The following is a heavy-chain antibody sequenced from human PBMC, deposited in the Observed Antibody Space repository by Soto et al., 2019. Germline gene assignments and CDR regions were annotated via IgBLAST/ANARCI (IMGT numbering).Heavy chain of an antibody. CDR2: ISGSGGST. V-gene: IGHV3-23*01. CDR3: AKKEESGGSCYSCDFDY. D-gene: IGHD2-15*01. Sequence: EVQLLESGGGLVQPGGSLRLSCAASGFTFSSYAMSWVRQAPGKGLEWVSAISGSGGSTYYADSVKGRFTISRDTSKNTLYLQMNSLRAEDTAVDYCAKKEESGGSCYSCDFDYWVQGTLVTVSS. CDR1: GFTFSSYA. J-gene: IGHJ4*02.